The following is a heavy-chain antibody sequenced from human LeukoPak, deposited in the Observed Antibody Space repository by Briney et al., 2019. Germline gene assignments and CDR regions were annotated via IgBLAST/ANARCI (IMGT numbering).Heavy chain of an antibody. CDR2: IYYSGST. V-gene: IGHV4-59*01. CDR1: GGSISSYY. Sequence: PSETLSLTCTVSGGSISSYYWSWIRQPPGKGLEWIGYIYYSGSTNYNPSLKSQVTISVDTSKNQFSLKLSSVTAADTAVYYCARGAGLTGKPDYWGRGTLVTVSS. D-gene: IGHD3-9*01. J-gene: IGHJ4*02. CDR3: ARGAGLTGKPDY.